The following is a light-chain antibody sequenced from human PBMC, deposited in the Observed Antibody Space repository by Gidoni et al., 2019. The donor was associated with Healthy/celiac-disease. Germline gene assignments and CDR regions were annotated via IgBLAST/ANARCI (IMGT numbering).Light chain of an antibody. Sequence: QSVLTQPPSVSEAPRQRVTISCYGSSSNIGKNAVNWYPQLPGKAPKLLIYYDDLLPSGVSDRFSGSHPGPSASLAISGLQSEDAADYYCAAWDDSLHGVVFGGGTKLTVL. CDR3: AAWDDSLHGVV. J-gene: IGLJ2*01. V-gene: IGLV1-36*01. CDR2: YDD. CDR1: SSNIGKNA.